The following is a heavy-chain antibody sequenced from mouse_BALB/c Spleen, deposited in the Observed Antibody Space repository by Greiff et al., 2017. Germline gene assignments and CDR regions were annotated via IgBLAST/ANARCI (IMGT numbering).Heavy chain of an antibody. CDR1: GFTFNTYA. V-gene: IGHV10-1*02. CDR3: QGIYYDYDGYAMDY. D-gene: IGHD2-4*01. J-gene: IGHJ4*01. Sequence: EVKLVESGGGLVQPKGSLKLSCAASGFTFNTYAMNWVRQAPGKGLEWVARIRSKSNNYATYYADSVKDRFTISRDDSQSMLYLQMNNLKTEDTAMYYCQGIYYDYDGYAMDYWGQGTSVTVSS. CDR2: IRSKSNNYAT.